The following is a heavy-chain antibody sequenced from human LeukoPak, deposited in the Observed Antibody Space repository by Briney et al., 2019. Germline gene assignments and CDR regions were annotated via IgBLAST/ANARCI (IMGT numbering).Heavy chain of an antibody. V-gene: IGHV1-18*01. CDR1: GYTFTSYG. CDR3: ARDFSKGVITTRGFDY. J-gene: IGHJ4*02. CDR2: ISAYNGNT. Sequence: ASVKVSCKASGYTFTSYGISWVRQAPGQGLEWMGWISAYNGNTNYAQKLQGRVTMTTDTSTSTAYMELRSLRSDDTAVYYCARDFSKGVITTRGFDYWGQGTLVPVSS. D-gene: IGHD3-22*01.